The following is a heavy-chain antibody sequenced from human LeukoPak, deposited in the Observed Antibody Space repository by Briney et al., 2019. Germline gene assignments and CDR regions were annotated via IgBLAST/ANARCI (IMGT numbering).Heavy chain of an antibody. CDR3: ARVLRGDIDYYDSSGPDGAFDY. D-gene: IGHD3-22*01. Sequence: ASVKVSCKASGGTFSSYAISWVRQAPGQGLEWMGWINPNSGGTNYAQKFQGGVTMTRDTSISTAYMELSRLRSDDTAVYYCARVLRGDIDYYDSSGPDGAFDYWGQGTLVTVSS. CDR1: GGTFSSYA. J-gene: IGHJ4*02. CDR2: INPNSGGT. V-gene: IGHV1-2*02.